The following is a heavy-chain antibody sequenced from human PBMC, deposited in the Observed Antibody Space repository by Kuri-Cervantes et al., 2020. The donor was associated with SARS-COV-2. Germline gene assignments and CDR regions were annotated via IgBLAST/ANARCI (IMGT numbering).Heavy chain of an antibody. V-gene: IGHV4-34*01. J-gene: IGHJ6*02. CDR1: GGSFSGYY. CDR3: ARDSPNYAVRDYYYYYGMDV. Sequence: SETLSLTCAVYGGSFSGYYWSWIRQPPGKGLEWIGEINHSGSTNYNPSLKSRVTISVDTSKNQFSLKLSSVTAADTAVYYCARDSPNYAVRDYYYYYGMDVWGQGTTVTVSS. CDR2: INHSGST. D-gene: IGHD4/OR15-4a*01.